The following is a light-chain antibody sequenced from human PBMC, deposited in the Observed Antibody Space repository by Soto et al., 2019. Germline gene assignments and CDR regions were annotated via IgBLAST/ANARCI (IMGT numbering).Light chain of an antibody. CDR3: QPYNNWPLT. CDR2: DTS. J-gene: IGKJ4*01. CDR1: QGIGDT. V-gene: IGKV3-15*01. Sequence: EVVMRQSPATLSVSQGEGATLSFRASQGIGDTLAWYQHKPGQTPRLLIYDTSTRATGVPTRFSGSRYGAEFNLTINSLQSEDFAVYYCQPYNNWPLTFGGGTKVDIK.